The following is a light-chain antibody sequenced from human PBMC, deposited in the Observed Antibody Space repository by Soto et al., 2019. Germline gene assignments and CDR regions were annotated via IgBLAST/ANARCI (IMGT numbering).Light chain of an antibody. CDR3: QQYDSSPRT. V-gene: IGKV3-20*01. CDR1: QIFSSTS. J-gene: IGKJ1*01. Sequence: EVLFTQPPGTLSLSPGESATLSCRASQIFSSTSLAWYQQKPGQAPRLLIYGASSRATGIPDRFSGSGSGTDFILTISRLEPEDFAVYYCQQYDSSPRTFGPGTKVDIK. CDR2: GAS.